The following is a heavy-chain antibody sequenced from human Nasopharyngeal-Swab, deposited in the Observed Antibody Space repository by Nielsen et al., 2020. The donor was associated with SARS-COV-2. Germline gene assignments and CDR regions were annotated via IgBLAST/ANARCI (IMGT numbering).Heavy chain of an antibody. CDR1: RYTFTSYA. Sequence: ASVKVSCKASRYTFTSYAMNWVRQAPGQGLDWMGLINTNTGNPTYAQGFTGRFVFSLDTSVSTAYLQISSLKAEDTAVYYCAREAAAGIVYGMDVWGQGATVTVSS. CDR2: INTNTGNP. V-gene: IGHV7-4-1*02. D-gene: IGHD6-13*01. J-gene: IGHJ6*02. CDR3: AREAAAGIVYGMDV.